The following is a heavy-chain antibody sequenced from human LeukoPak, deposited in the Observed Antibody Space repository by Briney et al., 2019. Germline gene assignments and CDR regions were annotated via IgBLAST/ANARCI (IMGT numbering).Heavy chain of an antibody. J-gene: IGHJ3*02. D-gene: IGHD2-2*01. Sequence: VEVSCKVSGYTFTDYYMRWVLQPPGKGLEWMGLVYPEDDETIYAEKFQGRVTITADTSTDTAYMELISVRAEDTAVYYCATGYCSSTSCQPDAFDIWGQGTMVTVSS. V-gene: IGHV1-69-2*01. CDR2: VYPEDDET. CDR1: GYTFTDYY. CDR3: ATGYCSSTSCQPDAFDI.